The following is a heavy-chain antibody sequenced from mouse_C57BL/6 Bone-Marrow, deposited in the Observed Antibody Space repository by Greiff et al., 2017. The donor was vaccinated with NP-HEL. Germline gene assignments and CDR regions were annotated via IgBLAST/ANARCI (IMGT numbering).Heavy chain of an antibody. J-gene: IGHJ2*01. CDR2: INPYNGGT. D-gene: IGHD2-4*01. CDR3: ARKGGLRPDY. Sequence: EVKLQESGPVLVKPGASVKMSCKASGYTFTDYYMNWVKQSHGKSLEWIGVINPYNGGTSYNQKFKGKATLTVDKSSSTAYMELNSLTSEDSAVYYCARKGGLRPDYWGQGTTLTVSS. V-gene: IGHV1-19*01. CDR1: GYTFTDYY.